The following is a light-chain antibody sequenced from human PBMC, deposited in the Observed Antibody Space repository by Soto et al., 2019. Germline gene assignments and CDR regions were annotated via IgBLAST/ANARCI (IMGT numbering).Light chain of an antibody. CDR1: LSTYTN. CDR2: GAS. J-gene: IGKJ4*01. Sequence: EIVMTQSPATLSVSPGERATLSCRASLSTYTNLAWYQHKPGQAPRLLIYGASTRATAIPARFSGSGSGTEFTLTISSLQSEDFAVYYCQQYNKWPLTFGGGTKVEIK. CDR3: QQYNKWPLT. V-gene: IGKV3-15*01.